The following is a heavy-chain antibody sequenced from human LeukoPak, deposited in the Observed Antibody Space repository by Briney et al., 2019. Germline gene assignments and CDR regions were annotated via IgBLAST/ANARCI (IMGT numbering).Heavy chain of an antibody. CDR1: GGSIGTYY. J-gene: IGHJ6*03. V-gene: IGHV4-59*08. CDR2: IYVTGT. Sequence: SETLSLTCTVSGGSIGTYYWSWVRQSPGTGLEWIGYIYVTGTRYNLYLQSRVTISVDRSRNQFFLKMTSVTAADTAVYYCARHIGGGIDDMDVWGRGTKVTVSS. D-gene: IGHD3-16*02. CDR3: ARHIGGGIDDMDV.